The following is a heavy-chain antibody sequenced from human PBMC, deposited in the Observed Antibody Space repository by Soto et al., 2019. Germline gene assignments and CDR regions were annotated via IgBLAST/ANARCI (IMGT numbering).Heavy chain of an antibody. CDR3: ARHGRTGTTPGMDV. V-gene: IGHV5-51*01. J-gene: IGHJ6*01. D-gene: IGHD1-7*01. Sequence: GESLNSSCKRSGYSFTSYWICWVRQMPGKGLEWLGIIYPGDSDTRYSPSFQGQVTISADKSISTAYLQWSSLKASDPAMYYCARHGRTGTTPGMDVWGQGTTVTVSS. CDR2: IYPGDSDT. CDR1: GYSFTSYW.